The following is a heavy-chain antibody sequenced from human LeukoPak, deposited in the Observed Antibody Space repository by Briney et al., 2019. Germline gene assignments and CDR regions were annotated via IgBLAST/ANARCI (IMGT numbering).Heavy chain of an antibody. CDR2: IYSGGST. J-gene: IGHJ4*02. V-gene: IGHV3-53*01. CDR3: IYGYTLDF. D-gene: IGHD5-18*01. CDR1: GFTVRRNY. Sequence: GGSLRLSCAASGFTVRRNYINWVRQAPGKGLEWVSVIYSGGSTNYADSVKGRFTISRDNSKNTLYLQMNSLRAEDTAVYYCIYGYTLDFWGQGTLVTVSS.